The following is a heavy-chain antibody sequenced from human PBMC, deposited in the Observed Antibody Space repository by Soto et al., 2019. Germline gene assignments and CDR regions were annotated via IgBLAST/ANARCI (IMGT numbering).Heavy chain of an antibody. CDR3: ARGGVGNMGYYYYGMDV. V-gene: IGHV4-4*03. Sequence: KLPETLSLTCAVSGGSISSSNWWSWVRQPPGKGLEWIGEIYHSGSTNYNPSLKSRVTISVDKSKNQFSLKLSSVTAADTAVYYCARGGVGNMGYYYYGMDVWGQGTTVTVSS. J-gene: IGHJ6*02. D-gene: IGHD2-8*01. CDR2: IYHSGST. CDR1: GGSISSSNW.